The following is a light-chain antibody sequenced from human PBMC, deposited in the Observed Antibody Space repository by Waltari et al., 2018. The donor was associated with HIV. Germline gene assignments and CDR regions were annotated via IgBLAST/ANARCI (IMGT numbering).Light chain of an antibody. CDR2: RNN. J-gene: IGLJ1*01. CDR3: AAWDDSLSGRFV. CDR1: SSNIGSNY. V-gene: IGLV1-47*01. Sequence: QSVLTQPPSASGTPGQKLTISCSGNSSNIGSNYVYWYQQLPGTVPKLLIYRNNQWPSGVPDRFSGSKSGTSASLAISGLRSEDEADYFCAAWDDSLSGRFVFGTGTTVTVL.